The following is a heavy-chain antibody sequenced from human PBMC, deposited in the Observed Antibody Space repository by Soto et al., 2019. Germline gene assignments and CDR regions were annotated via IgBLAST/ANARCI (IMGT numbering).Heavy chain of an antibody. CDR2: ISRSGDSL. CDR1: GFTFSSYS. Sequence: GGSLRLSCVGSGFTFSSYSVSWIRRAPGKGLECVSSISRSGDSLYYADSVKGRFTISRDNAENSVFLQMSNLRVDDTALYYCAGNSGLFDYWGQGTLVTVSS. J-gene: IGHJ4*02. D-gene: IGHD1-1*01. V-gene: IGHV3-21*01. CDR3: AGNSGLFDY.